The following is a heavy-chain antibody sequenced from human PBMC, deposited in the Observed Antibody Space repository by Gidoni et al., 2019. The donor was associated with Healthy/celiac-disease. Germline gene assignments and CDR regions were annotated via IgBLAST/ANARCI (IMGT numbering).Heavy chain of an antibody. D-gene: IGHD2-15*01. V-gene: IGHV4-34*01. CDR2: INHSGST. J-gene: IGHJ4*02. CDR3: ARGLCSGGSCQYYFDY. CDR1: GGSFSGYY. Sequence: QVQLQQWGAGLLKPSETLSLTCAVYGGSFSGYYWSWIRQPPGKGLEWIGEINHSGSTNYNPSLKSRVTISVDTSKNQFSLKLSSVTAADTAVYYCARGLCSGGSCQYYFDYWGQGTLVTVSS.